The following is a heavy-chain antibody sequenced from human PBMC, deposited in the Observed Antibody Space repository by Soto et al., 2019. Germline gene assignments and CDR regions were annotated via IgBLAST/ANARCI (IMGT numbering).Heavy chain of an antibody. CDR1: GFTFNNYA. CDR3: AKGRGGSRSLTARVDF. CDR2: ISGGGDTT. Sequence: EVQLLESGGGLVQPGGSLRLSCAASGFTFNNYAMTWVRQSPGKGREWVPAISGGGDTTSYADSVKGRFTVSRDGSQNTLYRQMSSLKAEATALYYCAKGRGGSRSLTARVDFWGQRTLVTVSS. V-gene: IGHV3-23*01. D-gene: IGHD3-10*01. J-gene: IGHJ4*02.